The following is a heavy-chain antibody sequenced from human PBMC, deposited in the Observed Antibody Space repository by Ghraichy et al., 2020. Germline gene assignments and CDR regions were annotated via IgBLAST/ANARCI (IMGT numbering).Heavy chain of an antibody. D-gene: IGHD3-3*01. J-gene: IGHJ5*01. CDR2: IYYSGST. CDR1: GGSISSYY. Sequence: SETLSLTCTVSGGSISSYYWSWIRQPPGKGLEWIGYIYYSGSTNYNPSLKSRVTISVDTSKNQFSLKLRSVTAADTAVYYCARVLETVGGYDFWSGYPEWFDSWGQGTLVTVSS. V-gene: IGHV4-59*01. CDR3: ARVLETVGGYDFWSGYPEWFDS.